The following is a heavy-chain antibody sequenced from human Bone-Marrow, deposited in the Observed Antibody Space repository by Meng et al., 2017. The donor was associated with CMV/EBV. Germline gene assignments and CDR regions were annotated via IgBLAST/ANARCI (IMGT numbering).Heavy chain of an antibody. CDR3: ARSADAFDY. J-gene: IGHJ4*02. V-gene: IGHV3-66*01. Sequence: GESLKISCAASGFTVSSNYMSWVRQAPGKGLEWVSVIYSGGSTYYADSVKGRFTISRDNAKNTLYLQMNSPRAEDTAVYYCARSADAFDYWGQGTLVTVSS. CDR2: IYSGGST. CDR1: GFTVSSNY.